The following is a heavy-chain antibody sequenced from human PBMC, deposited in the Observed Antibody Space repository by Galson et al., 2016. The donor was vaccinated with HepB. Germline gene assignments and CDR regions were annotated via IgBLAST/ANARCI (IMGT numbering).Heavy chain of an antibody. J-gene: IGHJ5*02. CDR1: GYTFTKDG. CDR3: ARGNDIAVLVVATPYNWFDP. Sequence: SVKVSCKASGYTFTKDGIHWVRQAPGQRLEWMGWINAANGNTKYSQKFHGRVTLTRDTSASTAYMELSSLRSEDTAVYYCARGNDIAVLVVATPYNWFDPWGQGTLVTVSS. CDR2: INAANGNT. V-gene: IGHV1-3*01. D-gene: IGHD2-15*01.